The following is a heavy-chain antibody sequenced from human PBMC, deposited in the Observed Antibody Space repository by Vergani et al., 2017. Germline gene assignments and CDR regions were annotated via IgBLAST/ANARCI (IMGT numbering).Heavy chain of an antibody. CDR1: GYTFTSYA. V-gene: IGHV7-4-1*02. Sequence: QVQLVQSGSELKKPGASVKVFCKASGYTFTSYAMNWVRQAPGQGLEGMGWINTNTGNQTYAQGFTGRFVFSLDTSVSTAYLQISSLKAEDTAVYYCARDKYYDILTGYLGRDGMDVWGQXP. CDR2: INTNTGNQ. D-gene: IGHD3-9*01. J-gene: IGHJ6*02. CDR3: ARDKYYDILTGYLGRDGMDV.